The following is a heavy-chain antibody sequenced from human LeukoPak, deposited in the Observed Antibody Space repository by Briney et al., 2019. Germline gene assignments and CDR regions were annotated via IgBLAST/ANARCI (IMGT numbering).Heavy chain of an antibody. V-gene: IGHV3-74*01. CDR1: GFSFSSYW. CDR2: INGDGSIT. CDR3: ARVGTYGYTYDY. Sequence: PGGSLRLSCAASGFSFSSYWMHWVRQAPGKGLVWVSRINGDGSITTYVDSVKGRLTISRDNSKNTLYLQMNSLRAEDTAVHYCARVGTYGYTYDYWGQGTLVTVSS. J-gene: IGHJ4*02. D-gene: IGHD3-16*02.